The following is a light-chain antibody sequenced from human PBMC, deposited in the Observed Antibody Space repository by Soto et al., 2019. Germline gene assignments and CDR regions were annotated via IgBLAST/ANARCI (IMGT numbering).Light chain of an antibody. V-gene: IGKV3-11*01. CDR3: QQRSNGPWT. CDR1: QNVRSN. Sequence: EIVLTQSPATLSLSPGERATLSCRASQNVRSNLAWYQQKPGQAPRLLIYDASNRATGIPGRFSGSGSGTDFTLTISNLEPEDFAVYYCQQRSNGPWTFGQGAKVEIK. J-gene: IGKJ1*01. CDR2: DAS.